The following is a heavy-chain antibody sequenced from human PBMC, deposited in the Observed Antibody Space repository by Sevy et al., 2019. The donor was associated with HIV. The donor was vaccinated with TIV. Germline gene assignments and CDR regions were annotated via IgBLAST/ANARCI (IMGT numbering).Heavy chain of an antibody. V-gene: IGHV3-30*18. J-gene: IGHJ6*02. Sequence: GGSLRLSCIGSGFSFSYYGIHWVRQSPGKGLTGFEPSPPVGIKEFYANSVKGRFTISRDNSKNTVYLEMNSLRNEDTAIYFCANAYSGSYSHSYLYALDVWGQGTTVTVSS. CDR3: ANAYSGSYSHSYLYALDV. D-gene: IGHD1-26*01. CDR2: SPPVGIK. CDR1: GFSFSYYG.